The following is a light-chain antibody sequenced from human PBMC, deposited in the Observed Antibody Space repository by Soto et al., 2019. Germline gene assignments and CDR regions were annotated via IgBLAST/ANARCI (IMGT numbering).Light chain of an antibody. CDR1: QDITNH. CDR3: QKYDDVPQ. Sequence: DIQMTQSPSSLSASVGDTVTITCQASQDITNHLNWYQQKPGKAPNLLFYDPSHLETRVPSRFSESGSGTYFALTISRLQPEDIATYYCQKYDDVPQFGPGTKVDF. CDR2: DPS. V-gene: IGKV1-33*01. J-gene: IGKJ3*01.